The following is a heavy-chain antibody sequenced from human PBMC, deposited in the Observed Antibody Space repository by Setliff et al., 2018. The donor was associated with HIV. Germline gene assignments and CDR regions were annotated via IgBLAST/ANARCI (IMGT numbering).Heavy chain of an antibody. J-gene: IGHJ5*02. CDR2: IYNTGST. Sequence: SETLSLTCPFTGGSISSGGFYWTWIRQHPGKGLEWIGYIYNTGSTYHSPSLESRVTISIDTSKNQFSRKLSSVTAADTAVYYCARHSGVASPSWFDPWGQGTLVTVSS. CDR3: ARHSGVASPSWFDP. CDR1: GGSISSGGFY. V-gene: IGHV4-31*03. D-gene: IGHD3-10*01.